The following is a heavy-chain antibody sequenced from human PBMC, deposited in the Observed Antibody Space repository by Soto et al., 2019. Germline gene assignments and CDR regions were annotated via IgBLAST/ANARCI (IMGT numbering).Heavy chain of an antibody. D-gene: IGHD6-13*01. V-gene: IGHV1-69*01. Sequence: QVKLVQSGTEVKRPGYSVKVSCKASGGTFSNYGLSWVRQAPGHGLQWMGGIIPLFGTLHNAREFQDRVTITADQSTGTASMDLRSLTYDDTAVYFCVTTPFNMASAGSYYFDSWGQGILVTVSS. CDR1: GGTFSNYG. J-gene: IGHJ4*02. CDR3: VTTPFNMASAGSYYFDS. CDR2: IIPLFGTL.